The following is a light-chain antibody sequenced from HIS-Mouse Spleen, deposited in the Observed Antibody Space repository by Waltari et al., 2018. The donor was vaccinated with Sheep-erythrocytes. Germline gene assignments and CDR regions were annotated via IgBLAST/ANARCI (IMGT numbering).Light chain of an antibody. Sequence: QSALTQPRSVSGSPGQSVTISCTGTSSDVGGYNYVSWYQQHPGKAPKLMIYDVSTPPSGVPARFSGSKSGNSASLTISGLQAEDEADYYCCPYAGSYNHVFATGTKVTVL. J-gene: IGLJ1*01. V-gene: IGLV2-11*01. CDR3: CPYAGSYNHV. CDR2: DVS. CDR1: SSDVGGYNY.